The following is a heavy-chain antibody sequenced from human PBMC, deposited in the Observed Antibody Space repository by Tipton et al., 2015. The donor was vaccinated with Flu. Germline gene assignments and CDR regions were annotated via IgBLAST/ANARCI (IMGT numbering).Heavy chain of an antibody. J-gene: IGHJ3*02. V-gene: IGHV4-39*02. D-gene: IGHD1-26*01. CDR2: IYPSGTT. Sequence: TLSLTCTVSGGSISSYFCAWIRQPPGKRLELIGSIYPSGTTYYNPSLKSRVTISVDTSKSQFSLKLSSVTAADTAVYYCARDICGSYCLGAFDIWGQGTVVTVSS. CDR3: ARDICGSYCLGAFDI. CDR1: GGSISSYF.